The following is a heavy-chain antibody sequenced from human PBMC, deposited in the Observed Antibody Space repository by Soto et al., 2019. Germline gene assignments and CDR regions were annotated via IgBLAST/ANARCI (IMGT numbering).Heavy chain of an antibody. CDR1: GYTFTSYG. J-gene: IGHJ3*02. D-gene: IGHD6-19*01. Sequence: ASVKVSCKASGYTFTSYGISCVRQAPGQVLEWMGWISAYNGNTNYAQKLQGRVTMTTDTSTSTAYMELRSLRSDDTAVYYCARSFHSSGWYEDAFDIWGQGTMVTVSS. V-gene: IGHV1-18*01. CDR3: ARSFHSSGWYEDAFDI. CDR2: ISAYNGNT.